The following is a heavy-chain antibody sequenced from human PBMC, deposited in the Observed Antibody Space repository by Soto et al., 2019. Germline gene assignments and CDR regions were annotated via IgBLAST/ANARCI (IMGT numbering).Heavy chain of an antibody. CDR3: ANRPSGCTYVFDY. V-gene: IGHV2-5*01. D-gene: IGHD2-8*01. CDR2: IYWYDDE. J-gene: IGHJ4*02. Sequence: QITLNESGPPLVKPTQTLTLTCTFSGFSLSTRGVGVGWIRQPPGKALEWLALIYWYDDERYSPSLMSRLTITKDAYNNHVFLTMTNMDPVDTATYYCANRPSGCTYVFDYWGQGTLVTVSS. CDR1: GFSLSTRGVG.